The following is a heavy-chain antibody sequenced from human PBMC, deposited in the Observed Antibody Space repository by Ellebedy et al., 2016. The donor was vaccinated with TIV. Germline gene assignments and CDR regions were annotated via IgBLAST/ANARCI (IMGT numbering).Heavy chain of an antibody. D-gene: IGHD3-22*01. CDR2: INPNSGGT. V-gene: IGHV1-2*04. Sequence: ASVKVSXXASGYTFTGYYMHWVRQAPGQGLEWMGWINPNSGGTNYAQKFQGWVTITRDTSASTAYMELSSLRSEDTAVYYCARVEVGYDSSGYYAYYYYYGMDVWGQGTTVTVSS. CDR1: GYTFTGYY. J-gene: IGHJ6*02. CDR3: ARVEVGYDSSGYYAYYYYYGMDV.